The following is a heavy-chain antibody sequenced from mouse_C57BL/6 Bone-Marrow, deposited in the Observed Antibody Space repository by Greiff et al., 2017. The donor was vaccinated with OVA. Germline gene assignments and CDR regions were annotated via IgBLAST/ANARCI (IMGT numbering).Heavy chain of an antibody. D-gene: IGHD1-1*01. CDR3: ARWGYYGSSPYWYFDV. J-gene: IGHJ1*03. CDR1: GYTFTSYG. Sequence: QVQLKQSGAELARPGASVKLSCKASGYTFTSYGISWVKQRTGQGLEWIGEIYPRSGNTYYNEKFKGKATLTADKSSSTAYMELRSLTSEDAAVYCCARWGYYGSSPYWYFDVWGTGTTVTVSS. CDR2: IYPRSGNT. V-gene: IGHV1-81*01.